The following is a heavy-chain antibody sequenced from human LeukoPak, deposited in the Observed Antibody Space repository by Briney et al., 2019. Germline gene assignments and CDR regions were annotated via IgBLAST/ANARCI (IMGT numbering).Heavy chain of an antibody. CDR2: ISYDGSNK. D-gene: IGHD3-3*01. CDR1: GSTFSSYA. Sequence: PGGSLRLSCAASGSTFSSYAMHWVRQAPGKGLEWVAVISYDGSNKYYADSVKGRFTISRDNSKNTLYLQMNSLRAEDTAVYYCARDSIPTYYDFWSGYYGNWFDPWGQGTLVTVSS. V-gene: IGHV3-30-3*01. J-gene: IGHJ5*02. CDR3: ARDSIPTYYDFWSGYYGNWFDP.